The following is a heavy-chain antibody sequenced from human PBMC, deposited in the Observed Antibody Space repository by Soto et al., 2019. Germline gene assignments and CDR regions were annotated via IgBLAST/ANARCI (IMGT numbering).Heavy chain of an antibody. CDR1: GFTSSNAW. V-gene: IGHV3-15*01. D-gene: IGHD3-22*01. CDR2: IKSKTDGGTT. J-gene: IGHJ4*02. CDR3: TTGWPYYYDSSGYYC. Sequence: GGSLRLSCAASGFTSSNAWMSWVRQAPGKGLEWVGRIKSKTDGGTTDYAAPVKGRFTISRDDSKNTLYLQMNSLKTEDTAVYYCTTGWPYYYDSSGYYCWGQGTLVTVSS.